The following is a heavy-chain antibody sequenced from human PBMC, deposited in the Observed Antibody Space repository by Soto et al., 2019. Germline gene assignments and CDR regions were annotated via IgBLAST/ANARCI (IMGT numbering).Heavy chain of an antibody. J-gene: IGHJ4*02. CDR1: GFIVSSNY. CDR2: IDTGGST. D-gene: IGHD3-16*01. CDR3: ASVKDASNLGFDY. Sequence: EVQLVESGGALVQPGGSLRLSCVVSGFIVSSNYMSWVRQAPGKGLEWVSLIDTGGSTYYADSVKGRCTISRHSSKNTLYLQMNSLRTDDPAVYYCASVKDASNLGFDYWGQGTLVAVSS. V-gene: IGHV3-53*04.